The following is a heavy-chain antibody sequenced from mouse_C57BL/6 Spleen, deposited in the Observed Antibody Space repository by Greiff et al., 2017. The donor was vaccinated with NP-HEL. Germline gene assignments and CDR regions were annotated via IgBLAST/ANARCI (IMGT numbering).Heavy chain of an antibody. CDR3: ASLTTAYYAMDY. D-gene: IGHD1-2*01. Sequence: VQLKQSGPELVKPGASVKMSCKASGYTFTDYNMHWVKQSHGKSLEWIGYINPNNGGTSYNQKFKGKATLTVNKSSSTAYMELRSLTSEDSAVYYCASLTTAYYAMDYWGQGTSVTVSS. CDR1: GYTFTDYN. CDR2: INPNNGGT. J-gene: IGHJ4*01. V-gene: IGHV1-22*01.